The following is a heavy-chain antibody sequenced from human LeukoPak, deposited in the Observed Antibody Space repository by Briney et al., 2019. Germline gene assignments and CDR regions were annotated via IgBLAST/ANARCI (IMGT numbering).Heavy chain of an antibody. J-gene: IGHJ3*02. CDR1: GYTFTSYG. D-gene: IGHD3-22*01. Sequence: GASVKVSCKASGYTFTSYGISWVRQAHGQGLEWMGWISAYNGNTNYAQKLQGRVTMTTDTSTSTAYMELRSLRSDDTAVYYCARDRIVVVITGAFDIWGQGTMVTVSS. CDR2: ISAYNGNT. CDR3: ARDRIVVVITGAFDI. V-gene: IGHV1-18*01.